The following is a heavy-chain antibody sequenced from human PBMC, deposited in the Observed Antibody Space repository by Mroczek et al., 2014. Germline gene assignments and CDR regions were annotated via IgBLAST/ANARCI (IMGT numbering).Heavy chain of an antibody. D-gene: IGHD3-3*01. J-gene: IGHJ3*02. V-gene: IGHV4-31*03. Sequence: QVQLQESGPGLVKPSQTLSLTCTVSGGSISSGGYYWSWIRQHPGKGLEWIGYIYYSGSTYYNPSLKSRVTISVDTSKNQFSLKLSSVTAADTAVYYCARDLFPNRRKITGFWDAFDIWGQGTMVTVSS. CDR2: IYYSGST. CDR3: ARDLFPNRRKITGFWDAFDI. CDR1: GGSISSGGYY.